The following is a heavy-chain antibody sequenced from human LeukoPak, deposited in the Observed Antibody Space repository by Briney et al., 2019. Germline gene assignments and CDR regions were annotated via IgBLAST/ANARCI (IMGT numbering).Heavy chain of an antibody. Sequence: ASVKVSCKASGYTFTSYVINWVRQATGQGLEWMGWMNPNSGNTGYAQKFQGRVTITRNTSISTAYMELSSLRSEDTAVYYCARGPLLDCGGDRYPTDYWGQGTLVTVSS. D-gene: IGHD2-21*02. CDR3: ARGPLLDCGGDRYPTDY. J-gene: IGHJ4*02. CDR1: GYTFTSYV. V-gene: IGHV1-8*03. CDR2: MNPNSGNT.